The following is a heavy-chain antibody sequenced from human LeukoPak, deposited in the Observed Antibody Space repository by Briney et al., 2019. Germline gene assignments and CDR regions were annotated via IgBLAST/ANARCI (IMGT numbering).Heavy chain of an antibody. CDR3: ARGEVATTHFDY. J-gene: IGHJ4*02. CDR2: IYYSGST. CDR1: GGSISSSSYY. V-gene: IGHV4-39*01. Sequence: SETLSLTCTVSGGSISSSSYYWGWIRQPPGKGLEWIGSIYYSGSTYYNPSLKSRVTISVDTSKNQFSLKLSSVTAADTAVYYCARGEVATTHFDYWGQGTLVTVSS. D-gene: IGHD5-12*01.